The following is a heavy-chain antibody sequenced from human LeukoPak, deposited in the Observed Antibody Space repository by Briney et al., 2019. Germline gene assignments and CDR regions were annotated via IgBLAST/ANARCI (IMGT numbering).Heavy chain of an antibody. CDR1: GFSFNTYW. D-gene: IGHD5-12*01. CDR3: ARGASGYGNFDY. V-gene: IGHV3-74*01. J-gene: IGHJ4*02. Sequence: PGGSLRLSCAASGFSFNTYWMHWVRQAPGKGLVWVSRIFSDGSSTYYADSVKGRFTCSRGTAKNTVYLQMNSLRAEDTAVYYCARGASGYGNFDYWGQGTLVTVSS. CDR2: IFSDGSST.